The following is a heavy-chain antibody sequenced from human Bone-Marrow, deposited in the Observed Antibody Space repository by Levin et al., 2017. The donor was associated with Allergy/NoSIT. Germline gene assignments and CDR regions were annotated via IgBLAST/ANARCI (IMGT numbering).Heavy chain of an antibody. V-gene: IGHV3-7*01. J-gene: IGHJ4*02. Sequence: NLNQSGSAKYYVDSVKGRFTISRDNAKNSLYLQVNSLRAEDTAVYYCARDNYGDYLFDYWGQGTLVAVSS. CDR3: ARDNYGDYLFDY. CDR2: LNQSGSAK. D-gene: IGHD4-17*01.